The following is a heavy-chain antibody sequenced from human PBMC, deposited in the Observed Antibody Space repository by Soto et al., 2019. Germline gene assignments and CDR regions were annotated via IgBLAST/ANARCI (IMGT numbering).Heavy chain of an antibody. CDR1: GYSFTSYW. D-gene: IGHD6-13*01. CDR3: ARDGYKEAEQLVSNWFDP. Sequence: GESLKISCKGSGYSFTSYWIGWVRQMPGKGLEWMGIIYPGDSDTRYSPSFQGQVTISADKSTNTAYLQWSSLKAEDTAVYNCARDGYKEAEQLVSNWFDPWGQGTLVTVSS. J-gene: IGHJ5*02. V-gene: IGHV5-51*01. CDR2: IYPGDSDT.